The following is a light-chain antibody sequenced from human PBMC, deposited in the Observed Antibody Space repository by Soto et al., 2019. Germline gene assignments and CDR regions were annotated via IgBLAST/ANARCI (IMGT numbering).Light chain of an antibody. Sequence: SYELTQPPSVSVSPGQTAIITCSGDNLGHKYACWYQQKPGQSPVLVIYQDSRRPSGIPERFSGSNSGNTATLTITGTQAMDEADYYCQAWDSSTGVFGPGTKVTVL. CDR3: QAWDSSTGV. CDR2: QDS. CDR1: NLGHKY. J-gene: IGLJ1*01. V-gene: IGLV3-1*01.